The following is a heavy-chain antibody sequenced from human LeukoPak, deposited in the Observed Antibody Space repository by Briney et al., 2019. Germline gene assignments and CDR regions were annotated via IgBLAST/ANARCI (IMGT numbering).Heavy chain of an antibody. D-gene: IGHD3-10*01. Sequence: ASVKVSCKGSGYTFTRYDINWVRQATGQGLEWMGGMNPNSGRTGYAQKFQGRVTMNRTTSISTAYMELSSLRSEDTAVYYCARGATMVRGVIPNWFDPWGQGTLVTVSS. CDR2: MNPNSGRT. J-gene: IGHJ5*02. V-gene: IGHV1-8*01. CDR3: ARGATMVRGVIPNWFDP. CDR1: GYTFTRYD.